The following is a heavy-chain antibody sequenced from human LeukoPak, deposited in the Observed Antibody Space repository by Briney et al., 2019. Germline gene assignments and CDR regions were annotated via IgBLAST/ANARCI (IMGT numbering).Heavy chain of an antibody. CDR3: AKDPTIYGSGSPWYFDY. J-gene: IGHJ4*02. V-gene: IGHV3-30*18. CDR1: GFILRSYA. CDR2: ISYDGSNK. D-gene: IGHD3-10*01. Sequence: GKSLRLSCAASGFILRSYAMHWVRQAPGKGLEWVAVISYDGSNKYYADSVKGRFTISRDNSKNTLYLQMNSLRAEDTAVYYCAKDPTIYGSGSPWYFDYWGQGTLVTVSS.